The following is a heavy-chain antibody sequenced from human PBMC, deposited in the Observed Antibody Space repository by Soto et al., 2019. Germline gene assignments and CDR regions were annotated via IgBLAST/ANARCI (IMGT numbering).Heavy chain of an antibody. J-gene: IGHJ4*02. D-gene: IGHD7-27*01. CDR1: GASISSSY. CDR2: IYHSGST. V-gene: IGHV4-59*01. CDR3: ARVWGLDYIDS. Sequence: SETLSHACIDSGASISSSYCSWIRRPPGKGLEWIGYIYHSGSTKYNPSLKSRVTISVDTSKNQFSVKLSSVTAADTAVYYCARVWGLDYIDSWGQGTRVTVSS.